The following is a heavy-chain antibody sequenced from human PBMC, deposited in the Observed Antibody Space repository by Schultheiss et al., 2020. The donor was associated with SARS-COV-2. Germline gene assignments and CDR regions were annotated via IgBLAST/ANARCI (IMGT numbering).Heavy chain of an antibody. CDR1: GFTFSSYG. J-gene: IGHJ6*03. Sequence: GGSLRLSCAASGFTFSSYGMHWVRQAPGKGLEWVSFIYVCGSTYYADSVKGRFTISRDNAKNSLYLQMNSLKASDTAMYYCARHILAGTAHSMDVWGKGTTVTVSS. CDR2: IYVCGST. V-gene: IGHV3-NL1*01. CDR3: ARHILAGTAHSMDV. D-gene: IGHD5-12*01.